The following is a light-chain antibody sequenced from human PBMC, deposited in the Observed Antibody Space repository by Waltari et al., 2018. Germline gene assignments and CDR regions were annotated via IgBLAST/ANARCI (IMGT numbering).Light chain of an antibody. CDR1: QSVSSY. V-gene: IGKV3-11*01. CDR3: QQRSNWPPT. CDR2: DAS. J-gene: IGKJ3*01. Sequence: EIVLTQSPATLSLSPGERATLSCRASQSVSSYLAWYQQKPAQAPRLLIYDASKRATGIPARFRGSGPGTDFTLPISSLEPEDFAVYYCQQRSNWPPTFGPGTKVDIK.